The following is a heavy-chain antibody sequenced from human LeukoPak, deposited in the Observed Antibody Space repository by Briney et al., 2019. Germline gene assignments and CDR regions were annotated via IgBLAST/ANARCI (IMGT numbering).Heavy chain of an antibody. CDR2: IYYNGST. V-gene: IGHV4-59*01. J-gene: IGHJ4*02. CDR3: ARAVVLYYDGSGYSTRFDY. CDR1: GGTISSYY. Sequence: SETLSLTCTVSGGTISSYYWSWMRQPPGKGLEWMGYIYYNGSTNYTPPLKSRGTISLDKSKNQFSLQLRSVTAADTAIDYCARAVVLYYDGSGYSTRFDYWGQGTLVTVSS. D-gene: IGHD3-22*01.